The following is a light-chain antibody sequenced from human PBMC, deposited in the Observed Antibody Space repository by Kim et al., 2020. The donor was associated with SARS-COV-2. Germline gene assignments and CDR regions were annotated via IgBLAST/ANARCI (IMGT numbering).Light chain of an antibody. CDR3: SSFTATSRLV. V-gene: IGLV2-14*03. CDR1: SSNIGSYNY. Sequence: LTQPASVSGSPGQSITISCTGTSSNIGSYNYVSWYQQHPGRAPKLMIYDVNKRPSGVSNRFSGSKSGNTASLTISGLQAEDEADYYCSSFTATSRLVFGGGTQLTVL. J-gene: IGLJ3*02. CDR2: DVN.